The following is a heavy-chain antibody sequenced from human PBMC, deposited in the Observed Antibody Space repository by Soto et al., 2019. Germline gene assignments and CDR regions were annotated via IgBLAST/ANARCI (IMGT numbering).Heavy chain of an antibody. CDR2: IIPIFGTA. Sequence: QVQLVQSGAEVKKPGSSVKVSCKASGGTFSSYAISWVRQAPGQGLEWMGGIIPIFGTANYAQKFQGRVTITADESKSTAYMELSSLIAENTAVYYCSYGSKYYDFWSGYLFGGKGTLVTVSS. CDR3: SYGSKYYDFWSGYLF. J-gene: IGHJ4*01. V-gene: IGHV1-69*01. D-gene: IGHD3-3*01. CDR1: GGTFSSYA.